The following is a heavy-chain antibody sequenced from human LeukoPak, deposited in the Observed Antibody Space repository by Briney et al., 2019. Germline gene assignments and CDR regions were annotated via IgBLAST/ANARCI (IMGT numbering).Heavy chain of an antibody. Sequence: GGSLRLSCAASGFTFSSYWMSWVRQAPGKGLEWVANIKQDGSEKYYVDSVKGRFTISRDNAKNSLYLQMNSLRAEDTALYYCARAGLYNWNYEGTAYFDYWGQGTLVTVSS. CDR2: IKQDGSEK. CDR1: GFTFSSYW. J-gene: IGHJ4*02. D-gene: IGHD1-7*01. CDR3: ARAGLYNWNYEGTAYFDY. V-gene: IGHV3-7*03.